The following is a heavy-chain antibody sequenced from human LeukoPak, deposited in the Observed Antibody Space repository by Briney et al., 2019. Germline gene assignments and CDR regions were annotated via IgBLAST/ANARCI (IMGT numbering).Heavy chain of an antibody. V-gene: IGHV3-30*02. J-gene: IGHJ3*02. Sequence: GGSLRLSCAASGFTFSSYGMHWVRQAPGKGLEWVAFIRYDGSNKYYADSVKGRFTISRDNSKNTLYLQMNSLRAEDTAVYYCAKSGHYYDSSGYYFDAFDIWGQGAMVTVSS. D-gene: IGHD3-22*01. CDR1: GFTFSSYG. CDR2: IRYDGSNK. CDR3: AKSGHYYDSSGYYFDAFDI.